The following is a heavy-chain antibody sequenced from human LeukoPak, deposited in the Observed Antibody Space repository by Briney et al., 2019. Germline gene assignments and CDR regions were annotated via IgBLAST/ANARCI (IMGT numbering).Heavy chain of an antibody. V-gene: IGHV3-30*03. J-gene: IGHJ4*02. CDR2: ISHDGSKK. Sequence: PGGSLRLPCAASGFTFSSYWMSWVRQAPGKGLEWVAVISHDGSKKYNADSVEGRFTISRDNSNNTLYLQMNSLRAEDTAVYYCARDLFAGDFWSGPFDYWGQGALVTVSS. D-gene: IGHD3-3*01. CDR1: GFTFSSYW. CDR3: ARDLFAGDFWSGPFDY.